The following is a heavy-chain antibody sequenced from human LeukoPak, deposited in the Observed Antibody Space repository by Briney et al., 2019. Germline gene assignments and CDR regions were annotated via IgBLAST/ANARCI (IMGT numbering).Heavy chain of an antibody. D-gene: IGHD3-10*02. CDR3: ARAILTPCSYVWYFDL. J-gene: IGHJ2*01. V-gene: IGHV4-31*03. Sequence: SETLSLTCTVSGGSISTGGYYWSWIRQHPGQGLEWMGYLYYSGSTYYNPSLESRLTISVDTSKNQFSLKLSSVTAADTAVYYCARAILTPCSYVWYFDLWGRGTLVTVSS. CDR2: LYYSGST. CDR1: GGSISTGGYY.